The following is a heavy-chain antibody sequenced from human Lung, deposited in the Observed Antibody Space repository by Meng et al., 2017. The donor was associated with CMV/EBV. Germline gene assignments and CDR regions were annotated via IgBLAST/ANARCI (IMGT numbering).Heavy chain of an antibody. V-gene: IGHV3-43*01. CDR1: GFTFDDYT. J-gene: IGHJ6*02. CDR3: AKAGHVDTSSGMDV. Sequence: GEXXKISCAASGFTFDDYTMHWVRQAPGKGLEWVSLISWDGGSTYYADSVKGRFTISRDNSKNSLYLQMNSLRTEDTALYYCAKAGHVDTSSGMDVWGQGXTVTVSS. D-gene: IGHD5-18*01. CDR2: ISWDGGST.